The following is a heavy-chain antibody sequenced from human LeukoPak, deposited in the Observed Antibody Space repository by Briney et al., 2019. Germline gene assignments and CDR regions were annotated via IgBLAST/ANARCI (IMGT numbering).Heavy chain of an antibody. V-gene: IGHV1-2*02. CDR3: ARGRVVDSSGWFDY. D-gene: IGHD6-19*01. Sequence: GASVKVSCKASGYTFTGYYMHWVRQAPGQGLELMGWINPNSGGTNYAQKFQGRVTMTRDTSISTAYMELSRLRSDDTAVYYCARGRVVDSSGWFDYWGQGTLVTVSS. J-gene: IGHJ4*02. CDR1: GYTFTGYY. CDR2: INPNSGGT.